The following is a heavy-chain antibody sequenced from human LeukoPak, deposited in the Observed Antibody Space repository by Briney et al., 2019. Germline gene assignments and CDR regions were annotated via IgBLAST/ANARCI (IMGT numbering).Heavy chain of an antibody. V-gene: IGHV3-48*02. J-gene: IGHJ4*02. CDR3: ARVYSGSGSYRPFDY. D-gene: IGHD3-10*01. CDR1: GFTFSSYS. CDR2: ISGSSSTI. Sequence: PGGSLRLSCAASGFTFSSYSMNWVRQAPGKGLEWVSYISGSSSTIYYADSVKGRFTISRDNARHSLYLQMNSLRDEDTAAYYCARVYSGSGSYRPFDYWGQGTLVTVSS.